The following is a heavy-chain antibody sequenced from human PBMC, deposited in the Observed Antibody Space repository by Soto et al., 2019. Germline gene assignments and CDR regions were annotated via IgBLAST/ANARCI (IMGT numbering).Heavy chain of an antibody. CDR2: MNPNGGNT. CDR3: ARDASGYNGY. Sequence: QVQLVQSGAEVKKPGASVKVSCKASGYTFTSYDINWVRQATGQGLEWMGWMNPNGGNTGFAQKFQGRVTMTRHTSIRQAYMELSSLRYEDTAVYYCARDASGYNGYWGQGTLVTVSS. D-gene: IGHD5-12*01. CDR1: GYTFTSYD. J-gene: IGHJ1*01. V-gene: IGHV1-8*01.